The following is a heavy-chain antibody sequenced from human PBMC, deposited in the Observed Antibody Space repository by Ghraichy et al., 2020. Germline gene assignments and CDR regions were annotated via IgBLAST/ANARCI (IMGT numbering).Heavy chain of an antibody. Sequence: SQTLSLTCTVSGGSISNSYWSWIRQPAGKGLEWIGRIYTSGSTNYNPSLKSRVTMSVDTSKNQFSLKLASVTAADTAVYYCAGRMLPIGNHYDMDVWGQGTTVTVSS. D-gene: IGHD2-15*01. CDR3: AGRMLPIGNHYDMDV. J-gene: IGHJ6*02. V-gene: IGHV4-4*07. CDR2: IYTSGST. CDR1: GGSISNSY.